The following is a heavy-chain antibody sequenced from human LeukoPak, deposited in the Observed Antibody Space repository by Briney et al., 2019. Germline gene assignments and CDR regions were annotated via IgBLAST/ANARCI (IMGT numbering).Heavy chain of an antibody. V-gene: IGHV3-23*01. D-gene: IGHD6-6*01. J-gene: IGHJ6*04. CDR1: GFTFNQYY. CDR3: GTGGRKETEYQYRDA. CDR2: ISDITSKT. Sequence: GGSLRLSCAASGFTFNQYYMTWVRQAPGKGLEWVSSISDITSKTYYADSVKGRFTISRDNSRNTLYLEMSSLRVEDTAVYYCGTGGRKETEYQYRDASGKGNTVTVSS.